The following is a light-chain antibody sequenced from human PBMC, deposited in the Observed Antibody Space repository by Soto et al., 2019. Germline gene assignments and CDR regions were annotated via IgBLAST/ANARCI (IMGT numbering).Light chain of an antibody. V-gene: IGLV2-18*02. CDR2: DVS. Sequence: QSVLTQPPSVFGSPGQSVTISCTGTSSDVGSYNHVSWYQQPPGTAPKLMIYDVSNRPSGVSNRFSGSKSGNTASLTISGLQAEDEADYYCSSYTSSSLPYVFGTGTKVTVL. J-gene: IGLJ1*01. CDR3: SSYTSSSLPYV. CDR1: SSDVGSYNH.